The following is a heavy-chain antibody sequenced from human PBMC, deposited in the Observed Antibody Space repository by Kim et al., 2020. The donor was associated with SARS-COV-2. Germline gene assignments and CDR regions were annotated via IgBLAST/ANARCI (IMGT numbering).Heavy chain of an antibody. D-gene: IGHD2-15*01. Sequence: GGSLRLSCAASGFTFSSYEMNWVRQAPGKGLEWVSYISSSGSTIYYADSVKGRFTISRDNAKNSLYLQMNSLRAEDTAVYYCARDLLVVAANSHYYYGMDVWGQGTTVTVSS. CDR2: ISSSGSTI. CDR3: ARDLLVVAANSHYYYGMDV. V-gene: IGHV3-48*03. CDR1: GFTFSSYE. J-gene: IGHJ6*02.